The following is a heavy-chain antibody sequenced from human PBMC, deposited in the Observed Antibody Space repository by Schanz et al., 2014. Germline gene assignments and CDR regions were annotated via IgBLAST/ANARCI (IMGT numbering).Heavy chain of an antibody. CDR1: GFTLSNYA. Sequence: ESGGGLAQPGGSLRLSCAASGFTLSNYAMSWVRQAPGKGLEWVSALSDGGGGTHYADSVRGRFTISSDSSKNTLYLQMSSLRADDTAVYYCAKAADWPVTRFDPWGQGTLVTVSS. J-gene: IGHJ5*02. CDR3: AKAADWPVTRFDP. V-gene: IGHV3-23*01. D-gene: IGHD3-9*01. CDR2: LSDGGGGT.